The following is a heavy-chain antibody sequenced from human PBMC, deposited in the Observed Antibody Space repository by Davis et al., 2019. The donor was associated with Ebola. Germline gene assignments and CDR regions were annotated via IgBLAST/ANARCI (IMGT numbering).Heavy chain of an antibody. J-gene: IGHJ5*02. D-gene: IGHD4-17*01. CDR3: ARDLGTVTTSWFDP. CDR2: INPNSGGT. Sequence: ASVKVSCKASAYTFTGYYMHWVRQAPGQGLEWMGWINPNSGGTNYEQKFQGWVTMTRDTSISTAYMELSRLRSDDTAVYYCARDLGTVTTSWFDPWGQGTLVTVSS. CDR1: AYTFTGYY. V-gene: IGHV1-2*04.